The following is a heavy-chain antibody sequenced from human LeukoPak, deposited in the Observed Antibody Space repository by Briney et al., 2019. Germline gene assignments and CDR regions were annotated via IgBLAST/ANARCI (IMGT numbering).Heavy chain of an antibody. J-gene: IGHJ4*02. Sequence: GGSLRLSCAASGFTFANAWMNWVRQAPGKGLEWVGRIKSKTDGGTTDYAAPVEGGFTISTDDSKNTVFLQMNSLKTEDTGVYYCAAGTGRTDFDYWGQGTLVIVSS. CDR2: IKSKTDGGTT. V-gene: IGHV3-15*01. CDR1: GFTFANAW. CDR3: AAGTGRTDFDY. D-gene: IGHD3-10*01.